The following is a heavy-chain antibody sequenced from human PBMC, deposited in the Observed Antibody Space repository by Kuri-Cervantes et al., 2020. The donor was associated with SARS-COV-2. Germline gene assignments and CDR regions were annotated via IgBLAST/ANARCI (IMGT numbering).Heavy chain of an antibody. CDR1: GFAFSTYG. J-gene: IGHJ6*02. CDR3: AREGNYGYYYYGMDV. CDR2: IYSGGST. Sequence: GGSLRLSCAASGFAFSTYGMHWVRQAPGKGLEWVSVIYSGGSTYYADSVKGRFTISRDNSKNTLYLQMNSLRAEDTAVYYCAREGNYGYYYYGMDVWGQGTTVTVSS. D-gene: IGHD4-11*01. V-gene: IGHV3-53*01.